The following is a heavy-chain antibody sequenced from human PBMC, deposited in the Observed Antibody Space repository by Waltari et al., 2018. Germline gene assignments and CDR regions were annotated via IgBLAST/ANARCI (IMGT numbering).Heavy chain of an antibody. CDR1: XYSFTSYW. J-gene: IGHJ4*02. V-gene: IGHV5-51*01. Sequence: EVXLVXXGAEXKXPGEXVKISCKGSXYSFTSYWIGWVRQMPGKGLEWRGIIYXGDSDXRYSPSFQGQXTISADKSISTAYLQWSXLKASDTAXYXCAXLYSSGWYPIDXWGQGTLVTVSS. D-gene: IGHD6-19*01. CDR2: IYXGDSDX. CDR3: AXLYSSGWYPIDX.